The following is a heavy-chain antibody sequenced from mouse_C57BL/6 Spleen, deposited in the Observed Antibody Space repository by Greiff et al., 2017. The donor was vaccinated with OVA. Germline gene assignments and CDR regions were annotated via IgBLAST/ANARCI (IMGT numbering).Heavy chain of an antibody. CDR1: GYTFTSYW. D-gene: IGHD2-10*02. V-gene: IGHV1-53*01. CDR3: ARSGYGNYYAMDY. Sequence: QVQLQQPGTELVKPGASVKLSCKASGYTFTSYWMHWVKQRPGQGLEWIGDINPSNGGTNYNEKFKSKATLTVDKSSSTAYMQLSSLTSEDSAVYYCARSGYGNYYAMDYWGQGTSVTVSS. CDR2: INPSNGGT. J-gene: IGHJ4*01.